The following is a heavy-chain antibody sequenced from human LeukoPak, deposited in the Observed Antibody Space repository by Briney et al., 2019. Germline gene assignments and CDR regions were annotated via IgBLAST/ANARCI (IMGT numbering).Heavy chain of an antibody. CDR3: AGSMVRGVMAY. J-gene: IGHJ4*02. CDR1: GFTFSSYE. CDR2: ISSSGSNI. Sequence: GSLRLSCAASGFTFSSYEMNWVRQAPGKGLEWVSYISSSGSNIYYADSVKGRFTISRDNAKNSLYLQMNSLRAEDTAVYYCAGSMVRGVMAYWGQGTLVTVSS. V-gene: IGHV3-48*03. D-gene: IGHD3-10*01.